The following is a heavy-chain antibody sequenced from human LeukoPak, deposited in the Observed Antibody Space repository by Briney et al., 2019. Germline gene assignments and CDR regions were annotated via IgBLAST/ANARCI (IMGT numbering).Heavy chain of an antibody. CDR2: ISGSGGST. CDR3: AKDSHIVVVPAAMPHYYYYMDV. CDR1: GFTFSGYA. J-gene: IGHJ6*03. V-gene: IGHV3-23*01. Sequence: PGGSLRLSCAASGFTFSGYAMSWVRQAPGKGLEWVSAISGSGGSTYYADSVKGRFTISRDNSKNTLYLQMNSLRAEDTAVYYCAKDSHIVVVPAAMPHYYYYMDVWGKGTTVTVSS. D-gene: IGHD2-2*01.